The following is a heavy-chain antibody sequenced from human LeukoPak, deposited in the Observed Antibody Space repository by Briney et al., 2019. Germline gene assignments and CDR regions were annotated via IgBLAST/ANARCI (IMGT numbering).Heavy chain of an antibody. Sequence: SVKVSCKASGGTFSSYAISWVRQAPGQGLEWMGGIIPIFGTANYAQKFQGRVTITTDESTSTAYMELSSLRSEDTAVYYCARDPGGWNAFDIWGQGTMVTVSS. CDR3: ARDPGGWNAFDI. V-gene: IGHV1-69*05. CDR2: IIPIFGTA. D-gene: IGHD1-14*01. CDR1: GGTFSSYA. J-gene: IGHJ3*02.